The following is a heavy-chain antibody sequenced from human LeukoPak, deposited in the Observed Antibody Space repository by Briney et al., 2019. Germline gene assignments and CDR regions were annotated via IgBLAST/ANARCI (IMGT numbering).Heavy chain of an antibody. Sequence: GGSLRLSCAASGFTFDDYTMHWVRQPPGQGLEGISLITWDRGTTYYADSGRGRFTISRDNSKNSLFLRMYSLRPEDTALYYCARDRTAEAGNDYYMGVWGNGTTVIVSS. CDR2: ITWDRGTT. D-gene: IGHD6-13*01. CDR3: ARDRTAEAGNDYYMGV. CDR1: GFTFDDYT. V-gene: IGHV3-43*01. J-gene: IGHJ6*03.